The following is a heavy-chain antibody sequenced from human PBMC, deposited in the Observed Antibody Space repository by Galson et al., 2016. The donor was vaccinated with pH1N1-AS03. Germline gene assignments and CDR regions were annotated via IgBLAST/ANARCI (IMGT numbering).Heavy chain of an antibody. CDR3: ARDLMD. V-gene: IGHV3-66*01. CDR1: GFTVSNYF. J-gene: IGHJ4*02. CDR2: IFSDGST. Sequence: SLRLSCAASGFTVSNYFMNWVRQVPGKRLEWVSVIFSDGSTKYADSVNGRFTTSRDNSRNTVYLHMDNLRVEDTALFYCARDLMDWGQGTLVIVSS.